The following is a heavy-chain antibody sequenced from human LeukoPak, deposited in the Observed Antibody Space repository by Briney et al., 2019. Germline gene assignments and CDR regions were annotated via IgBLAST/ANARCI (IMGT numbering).Heavy chain of an antibody. V-gene: IGHV3-7*01. Sequence: GGSLRLSCAASGFTFSSYWMSWVRQAPGKGLEWVANIKQDGSEKYYVDSVKGRFTISRDNAKNSLYLQMNSLRAEDTAVYYCAKGPDEGYCTNGVCYVVWGQGTLVTVSS. D-gene: IGHD2-8*01. CDR3: AKGPDEGYCTNGVCYVV. J-gene: IGHJ4*02. CDR2: IKQDGSEK. CDR1: GFTFSSYW.